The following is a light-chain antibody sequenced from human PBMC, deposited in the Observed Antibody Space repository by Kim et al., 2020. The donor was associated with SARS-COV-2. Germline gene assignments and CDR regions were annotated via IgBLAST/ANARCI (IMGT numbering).Light chain of an antibody. CDR2: ANN. CDR3: AAWDDIMSGWV. V-gene: IGLV1-44*01. CDR1: TSDNGRIT. Sequence: TASSGSTSDNGRITVNSYQQKQGTAPKLLINANNHQPSAVPYRCSASKSGTSTALAISRRQSEDEADYYYAAWDDIMSGWVFGGGTQLTVL. J-gene: IGLJ3*02.